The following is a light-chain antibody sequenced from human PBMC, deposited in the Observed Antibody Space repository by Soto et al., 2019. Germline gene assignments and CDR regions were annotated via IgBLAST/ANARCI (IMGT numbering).Light chain of an antibody. V-gene: IGKV3-11*01. CDR1: QSVSRY. CDR2: DAS. Sequence: EIVLTQSAAILSLSPGERATLSCRASQSVSRYLAWYQQKPGQAPRLLIYDASNRATGIPARFSGSGSGTDFTLTISSLEPEDFAVYYCQQRSDWPPITFGQGTRLEIK. J-gene: IGKJ5*01. CDR3: QQRSDWPPIT.